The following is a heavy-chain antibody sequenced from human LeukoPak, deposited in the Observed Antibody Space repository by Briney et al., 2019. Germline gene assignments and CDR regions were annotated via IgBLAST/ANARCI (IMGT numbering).Heavy chain of an antibody. CDR3: AELGITMIGGV. D-gene: IGHD3-10*02. CDR1: GFTVSNMY. J-gene: IGHJ6*04. Sequence: GGSLRLSCAASGFTVSNMYVTWVRQAPGKGLEWVSLIYGDGRTSYADSVKGRCTISRDNAKNSLYLQMNSLRAEDTAVYYCAELGITMIGGVWGKGTTVTISS. CDR2: IYGDGRT. V-gene: IGHV3-53*01.